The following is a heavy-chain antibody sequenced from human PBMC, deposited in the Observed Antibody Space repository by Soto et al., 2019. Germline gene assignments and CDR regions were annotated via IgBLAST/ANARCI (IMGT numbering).Heavy chain of an antibody. CDR2: ISGSGCST. CDR1: GFTFSSYA. V-gene: IGHV3-23*01. D-gene: IGHD7-27*01. J-gene: IGHJ3*02. Sequence: GGSLRLSCAASGFTFSSYAMSWVRQAPGKGLEWVSAISGSGCSTYYADSGKGRFTISRDNSKNTLYLQMNSLRAEDPAVYYCANLGRALTGDAFDIWGRGTMVTVSS. CDR3: ANLGRALTGDAFDI.